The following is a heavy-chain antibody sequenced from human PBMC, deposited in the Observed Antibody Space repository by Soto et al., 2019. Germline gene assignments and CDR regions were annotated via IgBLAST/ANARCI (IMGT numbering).Heavy chain of an antibody. CDR2: IYYTGST. V-gene: IGHV4-59*01. CDR3: ARESAGSGRNNWFDP. CDR1: GGSISSYY. Sequence: SQPLSLTCTVSGGSISSYYWSRVRKHPGKGLEWIGYIYYTGSTYYNPSLKSRVTMSIDTSRSQLLLQLNSVTAADTAVYYCARESAGSGRNNWFDPWGQGTLVTVSS. D-gene: IGHD3-10*01. J-gene: IGHJ5*02.